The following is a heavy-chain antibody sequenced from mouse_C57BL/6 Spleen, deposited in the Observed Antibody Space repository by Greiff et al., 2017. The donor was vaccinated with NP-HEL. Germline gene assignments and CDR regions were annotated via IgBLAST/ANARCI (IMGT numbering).Heavy chain of an antibody. CDR2: IDPSDSYT. Sequence: QVQLQQPGAELVMPGASVKLSCKASGYTFTSYWMHWVKQRPGQGLEWIGEIDPSDSYTNYNQKFKGKSTLTVDKSSSTAYMQLSGLTSEDSAVYYCARYYYGSSLWFAYWGQGTLVTVSA. CDR3: ARYYYGSSLWFAY. CDR1: GYTFTSYW. V-gene: IGHV1-69*01. J-gene: IGHJ3*01. D-gene: IGHD1-1*01.